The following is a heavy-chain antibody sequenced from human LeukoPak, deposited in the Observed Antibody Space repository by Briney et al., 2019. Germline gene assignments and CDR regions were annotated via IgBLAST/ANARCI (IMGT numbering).Heavy chain of an antibody. CDR1: GFTFSAYT. D-gene: IGHD1-26*01. J-gene: IGHJ3*02. CDR3: VRDISPPGRTGAFDM. CDR2: IGGSGSFI. Sequence: PGESLRLSCLASGFTFSAYTMNWVRQAPGKGLEWVSSIGGSGSFIRYADSVQGRFIISRDNATNSLSLQMNSLRAEDTAVYHCVRDISPPGRTGAFDMWGQGTMVTVSS. V-gene: IGHV3-21*01.